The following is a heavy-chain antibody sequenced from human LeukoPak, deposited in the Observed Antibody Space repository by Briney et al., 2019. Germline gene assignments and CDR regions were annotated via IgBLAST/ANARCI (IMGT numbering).Heavy chain of an antibody. D-gene: IGHD4-17*01. CDR2: ISYDGSNK. Sequence: PGGSLRLSCAASGFTFSSYGMHWVRQAPGKGLEWVAVISYDGSNKYYADSVKGRFTISRDNSKNTLYLRMNSLRAEDTAVYYCAKEIGLTTVTSRVDHTRSIDYWGQGTLVTVSS. V-gene: IGHV3-30*18. CDR3: AKEIGLTTVTSRVDHTRSIDY. J-gene: IGHJ4*02. CDR1: GFTFSSYG.